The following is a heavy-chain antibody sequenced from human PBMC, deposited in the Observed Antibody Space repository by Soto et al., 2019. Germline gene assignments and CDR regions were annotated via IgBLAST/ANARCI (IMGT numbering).Heavy chain of an antibody. Sequence: VSDGTIGDLGCHRIRNHQNPGKGLEWIGYIYYSGSTYYNPSLKSRVTISVDTSKNQFSLKLSSVTAADTAVYYCARVLGRRTTVTTVDYWGQGTLVTVSS. CDR2: IYYSGST. D-gene: IGHD4-17*01. CDR1: DGTIGDLGCH. V-gene: IGHV4-31*02. CDR3: ARVLGRRTTVTTVDY. J-gene: IGHJ4*02.